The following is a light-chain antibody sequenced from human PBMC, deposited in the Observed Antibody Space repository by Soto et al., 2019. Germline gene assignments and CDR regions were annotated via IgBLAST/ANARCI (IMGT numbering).Light chain of an antibody. V-gene: IGKV3-20*01. CDR1: QTVSITY. CDR3: QQYGSSPLIS. Sequence: VLTQSPGTLSLSPGASAPLSCRASQTVSITYLTWYQQKPRQAPRLLIFGASKRATGIPDRFSGSGSGRDFSLTISGLEPDDFAVYYCQQYGSSPLISFGQGTRLEIK. CDR2: GAS. J-gene: IGKJ5*01.